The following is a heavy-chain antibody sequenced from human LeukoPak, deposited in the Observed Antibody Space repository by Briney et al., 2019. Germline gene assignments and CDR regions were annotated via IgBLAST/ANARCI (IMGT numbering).Heavy chain of an antibody. CDR3: ARGYYDILTGKEAFDI. V-gene: IGHV4-4*07. D-gene: IGHD3-9*01. J-gene: IGHJ3*02. Sequence: SETLSLTCTVSGGSISSYYWSWIRQPAGKGLEWIGRIYTSGSTNYNPSLKSRVTMSVDTSKNQFSLKLSSVTAADTAVYYCARGYYDILTGKEAFDIWGQGTMVTVSS. CDR1: GGSISSYY. CDR2: IYTSGST.